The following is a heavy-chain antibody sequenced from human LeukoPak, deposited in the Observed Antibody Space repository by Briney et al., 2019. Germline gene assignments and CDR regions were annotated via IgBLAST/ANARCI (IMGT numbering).Heavy chain of an antibody. J-gene: IGHJ6*03. V-gene: IGHV1-46*01. CDR2: INPSGGST. Sequence: ASVKVSCKASGGTFSSYAISWVRQAPGQGLEWMGIINPSGGSTSYAQKFQGRVTMTRDTSTSTVYMELSSLRSEDTAVYYCAIVTGETNYYYYYMDVWGKGTTVTVSS. CDR1: GGTFSSYA. D-gene: IGHD3-16*01. CDR3: AIVTGETNYYYYYMDV.